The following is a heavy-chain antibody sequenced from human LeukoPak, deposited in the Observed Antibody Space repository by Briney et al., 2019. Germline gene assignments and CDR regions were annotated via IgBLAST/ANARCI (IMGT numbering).Heavy chain of an antibody. D-gene: IGHD6-13*01. CDR3: ARDPYAGRPPGY. CDR2: ISGDSSYI. CDR1: GYPFSSYP. J-gene: IGHJ4*02. Sequence: GGSLRLSCVASGYPFSSYPLNWVRQAPGKGLEWVSTISGDSSYIQYADSVKGRFTISRDNTKNSLFLQMNSLRAEDTAVYYCARDPYAGRPPGYWGQGTLVTVSS. V-gene: IGHV3-21*01.